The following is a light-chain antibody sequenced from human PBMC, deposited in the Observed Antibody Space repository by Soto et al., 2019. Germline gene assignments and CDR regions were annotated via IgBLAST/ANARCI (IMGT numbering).Light chain of an antibody. J-gene: IGKJ5*01. CDR1: QSITNY. V-gene: IGKV1-39*01. CDR2: AAS. Sequence: GDRVTITCRASQSITNYLNWYKQKPGRAHKLLNNAASSLQSGVPSRFSDSESGTDFTLNINSRRPDDWATYYCQKSNYNPTTSGKGTRLEIK. CDR3: QKSNYNPTT.